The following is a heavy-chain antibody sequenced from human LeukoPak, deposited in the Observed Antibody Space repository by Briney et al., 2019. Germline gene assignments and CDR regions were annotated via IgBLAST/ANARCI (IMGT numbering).Heavy chain of an antibody. CDR1: GFTFSVYG. V-gene: IGHV3-30*18. J-gene: IGHJ4*02. D-gene: IGHD2-15*01. Sequence: GGSLRLSCAASGFTFSVYGMHWVRQAPGKGLEWVAVIANDGRDKKYVDSVEGRFTISRDNSKNTLFLQMDSLRAEDTAVYYCAKDGSIGAAEYYFDSWGQGTLVAVSS. CDR3: AKDGSIGAAEYYFDS. CDR2: IANDGRDK.